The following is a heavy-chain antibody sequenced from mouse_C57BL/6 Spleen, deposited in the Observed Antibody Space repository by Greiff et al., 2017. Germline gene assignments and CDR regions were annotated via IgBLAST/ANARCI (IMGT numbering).Heavy chain of an antibody. J-gene: IGHJ3*01. CDR2: IYPGSGST. V-gene: IGHV1-55*01. Sequence: QVQLQQPGAELVKPGASVKMSCKASGYTFTSYWITWVKQRPGQGLEWIGDIYPGSGSTNYNEKFKSKATLTVDTSSSTAYMQLSSLTSEDSAVYYCARPGKEKTWFAYWGQGTLVTVSA. CDR3: ARPGKEKTWFAY. CDR1: GYTFTSYW.